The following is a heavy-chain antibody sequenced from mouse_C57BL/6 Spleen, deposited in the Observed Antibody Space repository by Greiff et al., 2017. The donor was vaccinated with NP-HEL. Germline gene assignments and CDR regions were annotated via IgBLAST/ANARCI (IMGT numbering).Heavy chain of an antibody. J-gene: IGHJ4*01. V-gene: IGHV1-61*01. Sequence: QVQLQQPGAELVRPGPSVKLSCKASGYTFTSYWMDWVKQRPGQGLEWIGNIYPSDSETHYNQKFKDKATLTVDKSSSTAYMQLSSLTSEDSAVYYCARSDGYGEGDYAMDYWGQGTSVTVSS. CDR2: IYPSDSET. D-gene: IGHD2-2*01. CDR3: ARSDGYGEGDYAMDY. CDR1: GYTFTSYW.